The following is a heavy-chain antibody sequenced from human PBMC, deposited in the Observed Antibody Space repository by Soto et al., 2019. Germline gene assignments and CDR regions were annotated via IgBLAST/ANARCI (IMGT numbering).Heavy chain of an antibody. CDR3: TRGWLHSDY. Sequence: EVQLVESGGGLVQPGGSLKLSCAASGFTFSGSAMHWVRQASGKGLEWVGRIRSKANSYATAYAASVKGRFTISRDDSKNTAYLQMNSLKTEDTAVYYCTRGWLHSDYWGQGTLVTVSS. V-gene: IGHV3-73*02. D-gene: IGHD5-12*01. CDR2: IRSKANSYAT. CDR1: GFTFSGSA. J-gene: IGHJ4*02.